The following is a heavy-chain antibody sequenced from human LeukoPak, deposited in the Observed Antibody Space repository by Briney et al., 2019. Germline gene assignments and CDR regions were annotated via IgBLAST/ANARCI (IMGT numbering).Heavy chain of an antibody. Sequence: GGSLRLSCAAPAFSFSSYAMSWVRQAPGKGLEWVSAISGSGGSTYYADSVKGRFTISRDNSKNTLYLQMNSLRAEDTAVYYCARSPHAFDIWGQGTMVTVSS. J-gene: IGHJ3*02. CDR1: AFSFSSYA. CDR3: ARSPHAFDI. V-gene: IGHV3-23*01. CDR2: ISGSGGST.